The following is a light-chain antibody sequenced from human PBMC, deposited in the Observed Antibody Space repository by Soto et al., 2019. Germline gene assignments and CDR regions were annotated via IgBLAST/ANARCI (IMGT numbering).Light chain of an antibody. J-gene: IGKJ1*01. CDR2: DAS. CDR3: PQRRYWPVT. V-gene: IGKV3-11*01. CDR1: QRVSSY. Sequence: EIVLTQSPAILSMSQGERATLSCRASQRVSSYFAWYQQKPGQAPRLLIYDASNWATGVPARFSGSGSGTAFTLTIGSLEPEDFAVYYYPQRRYWPVTFGQGTKVEIK.